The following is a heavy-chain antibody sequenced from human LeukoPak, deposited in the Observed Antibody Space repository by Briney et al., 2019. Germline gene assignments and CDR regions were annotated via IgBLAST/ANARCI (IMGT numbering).Heavy chain of an antibody. CDR3: ARRGLAVAAH. Sequence: SEALSLTCTVSDGSISSSNYYWAWIRQPPGKGLEWIGSIYYGGTTYYSPSLKSRVTISADSSKNQFSLRLTSVTAADTAVYYCARRGLAVAAHWGQGSLVTVSS. CDR1: DGSISSSNYY. V-gene: IGHV4-39*01. J-gene: IGHJ4*02. D-gene: IGHD6-19*01. CDR2: IYYGGTT.